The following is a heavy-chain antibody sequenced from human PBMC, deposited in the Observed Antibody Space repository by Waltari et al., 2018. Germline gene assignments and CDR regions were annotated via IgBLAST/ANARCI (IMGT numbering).Heavy chain of an antibody. CDR2: ISVYNGNT. J-gene: IGHJ4*02. CDR3: ARNSYTGYGDS. D-gene: IGHD5-12*01. CDR1: GYTFPKYD. V-gene: IGHV1-18*01. Sequence: QVQLVQSGAEVTKPGASVKVSCKASGYTFPKYDLSWVRQAPGQGLEWMGWISVYNGNTDYAQKFQGRVTLNTDTSTTTAYMELRSLRSDDTAVYYCARNSYTGYGDSWGQGTLVAVSS.